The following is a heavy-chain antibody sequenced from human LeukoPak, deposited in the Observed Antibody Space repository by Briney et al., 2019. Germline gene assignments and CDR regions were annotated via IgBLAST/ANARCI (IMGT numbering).Heavy chain of an antibody. Sequence: PSETLSLTCAVYGGSFSGYYWRWIRQPPGKGLEWIGEINHSGSTNYHPSLKSRVTISVDTSNIQFSLKLSSVTAADTAVYYCATRESLFLEWLPQGDWGQGTLVTVSS. CDR2: INHSGST. CDR1: GGSFSGYY. CDR3: ATRESLFLEWLPQGD. J-gene: IGHJ4*02. V-gene: IGHV4-34*01. D-gene: IGHD3-3*01.